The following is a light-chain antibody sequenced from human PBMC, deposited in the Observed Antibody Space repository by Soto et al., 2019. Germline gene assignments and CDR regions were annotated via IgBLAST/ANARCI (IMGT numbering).Light chain of an antibody. CDR2: EVS. Sequence: QSVLTQPASVSGSPGQSITISCTGTSSDVGGYNYVSWYQQHPGKAPKLMIYEVSNRPSGVSNRFSGSKSGNTASLTISGLQAEDEADYYCSSYTNSNTWVFGGGTQLTVL. CDR1: SSDVGGYNY. CDR3: SSYTNSNTWV. V-gene: IGLV2-14*01. J-gene: IGLJ3*02.